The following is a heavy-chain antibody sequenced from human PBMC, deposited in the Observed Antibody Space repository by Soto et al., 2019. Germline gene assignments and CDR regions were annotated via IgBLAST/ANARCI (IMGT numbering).Heavy chain of an antibody. CDR3: AREFGAYLNQIDY. CDR1: GGSISRGDYY. Sequence: SETLSLTCTVSGGSISRGDYYWSWIRQPPGKGLEWIGNIFNSGGTYYTPFLKSRFTISVDTSKNQFPLKLGSVTAAGTAVYYCAREFGAYLNQIDYWGQGTLVTVSS. V-gene: IGHV4-30-4*01. D-gene: IGHD4-17*01. J-gene: IGHJ4*02. CDR2: IFNSGGT.